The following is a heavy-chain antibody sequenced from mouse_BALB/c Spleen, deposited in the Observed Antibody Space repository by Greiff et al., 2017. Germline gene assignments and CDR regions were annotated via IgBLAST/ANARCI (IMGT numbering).Heavy chain of an antibody. Sequence: EVKLVESGPGLVKPSQSLSLTCTVTGYSITSDYAWNWIRQFPGNKLEWMGYISYSGSTSYNPSLKSRISITRDTSKNQFFLQLNSVTTEDTATYYCARSERGDYFDYWGQGTTLTVSS. CDR3: ARSERGDYFDY. CDR2: ISYSGST. J-gene: IGHJ2*01. V-gene: IGHV3-2*02. CDR1: GYSITSDYA.